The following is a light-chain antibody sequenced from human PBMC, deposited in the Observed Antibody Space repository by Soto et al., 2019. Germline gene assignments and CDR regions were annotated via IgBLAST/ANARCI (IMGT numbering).Light chain of an antibody. Sequence: QSVLTQSPSVSGAPGQRVTISCTGSSSNIGAGYAVHWYQQRPGTAPKLLISDSDNRPSGVPDRFSGSKSGTSASLAITGLQAEDEADYYCQSYDNSHDWDVIFGGGTKVTVL. CDR1: SSNIGAGYA. V-gene: IGLV1-40*01. CDR2: DSD. CDR3: QSYDNSHDWDVI. J-gene: IGLJ2*01.